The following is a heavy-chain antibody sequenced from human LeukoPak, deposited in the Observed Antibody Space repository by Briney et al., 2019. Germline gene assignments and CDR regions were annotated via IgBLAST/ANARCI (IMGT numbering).Heavy chain of an antibody. Sequence: ASVKVSCKASGYTFTSYDMHSVRQAPGQRLEWMGIINPSGGSTSSAQKFHGRVTMTRDMSTSTVYMELCSLRSEDTAVYYCVRGDYYFWSGPSWNWFDPWGQGTLVTVSS. J-gene: IGHJ5*02. D-gene: IGHD3-3*01. CDR2: INPSGGST. CDR1: GYTFTSYD. CDR3: VRGDYYFWSGPSWNWFDP. V-gene: IGHV1-46*01.